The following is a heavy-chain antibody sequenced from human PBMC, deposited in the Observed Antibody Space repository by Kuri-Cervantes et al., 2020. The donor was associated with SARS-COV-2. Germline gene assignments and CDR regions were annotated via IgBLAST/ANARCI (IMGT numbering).Heavy chain of an antibody. CDR1: GYTFTNYE. J-gene: IGHJ4*02. V-gene: IGHV1-8*03. Sequence: ASVKVSCKASGYTFTNYEINWVRQATGQGLEWMGWVNPNSGDTDYAQKFQGRVILTRNTSTTTAYMELRGLKSEDTAVYYCAREGTIVVGGLDSWGQGTLVTVSS. CDR2: VNPNSGDT. CDR3: AREGTIVVGGLDS. D-gene: IGHD2-21*01.